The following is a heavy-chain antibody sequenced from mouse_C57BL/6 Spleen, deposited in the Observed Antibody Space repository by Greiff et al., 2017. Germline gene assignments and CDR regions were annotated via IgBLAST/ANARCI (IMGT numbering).Heavy chain of an antibody. CDR3: ARDLLPSYYAMDY. CDR2: ISSGSSTI. J-gene: IGHJ4*01. D-gene: IGHD2-10*01. V-gene: IGHV5-17*01. CDR1: GFTFRDYG. Sequence: EVKLMESGGGLVKPGGSLKLSCAASGFTFRDYGMHWVRQAPEKGLEWVAYISSGSSTIYYADTVKGRFTISRDNAKNTLFLQMTSLRSEDTAMYYCARDLLPSYYAMDYWGQGTSVTVSS.